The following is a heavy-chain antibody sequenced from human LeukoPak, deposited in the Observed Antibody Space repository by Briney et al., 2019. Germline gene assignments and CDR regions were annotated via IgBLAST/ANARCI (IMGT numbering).Heavy chain of an antibody. D-gene: IGHD3-10*01. CDR1: GGSISSYY. J-gene: IGHJ4*02. CDR3: ARKSYAPGSLSFSDY. CDR2: ISSSGGET. Sequence: PSETLSLTCTVSGGSISSYYWSWIRQPPGKGLEWVASISSSGGETYLADSLKGRFTVSRDNSKNTLYLQMNSLRAEDTAVYYCARKSYAPGSLSFSDYWGQGTLVTVSS. V-gene: IGHV3-23*01.